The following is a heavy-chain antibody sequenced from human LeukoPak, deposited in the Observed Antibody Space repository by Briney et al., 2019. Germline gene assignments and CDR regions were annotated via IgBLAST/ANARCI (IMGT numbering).Heavy chain of an antibody. J-gene: IGHJ4*02. V-gene: IGHV5-51*01. CDR1: GYSFTSYW. Sequence: GESLKISCKGSGYSFTSYWIGWVRQMPGKGLEWMGIIYPGDSDTRYSPSFQGQVTISADKSIGTAYLQWSSLKASDTAMYYCARGSRGCSSTSCFSPPHYWGQGTLVTVSS. D-gene: IGHD2-2*01. CDR3: ARGSRGCSSTSCFSPPHY. CDR2: IYPGDSDT.